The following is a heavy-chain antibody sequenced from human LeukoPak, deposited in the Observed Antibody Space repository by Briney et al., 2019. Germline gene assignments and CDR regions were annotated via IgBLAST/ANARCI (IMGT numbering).Heavy chain of an antibody. Sequence: GGSLRLSCSASGFTFSSYWMSWVRQAPGKGLEWVANIKQDGSEKNYVDSVKGRFTISTDNAKNSLYLQMNSLRAEATAVYYCARDGVSLWFGELFDYWGQGTLVTVSS. J-gene: IGHJ4*02. CDR2: IKQDGSEK. CDR3: ARDGVSLWFGELFDY. V-gene: IGHV3-7*03. D-gene: IGHD3-10*01. CDR1: GFTFSSYW.